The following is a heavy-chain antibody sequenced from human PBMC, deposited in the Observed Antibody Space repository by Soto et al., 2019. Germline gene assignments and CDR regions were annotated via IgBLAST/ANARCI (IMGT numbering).Heavy chain of an antibody. CDR2: IYYSGST. Sequence: SETLSLTCNVFCGSISSFYWSWIRQPPGKGLEWIGYIYYSGSTNYNPSLKSRVTISVDTSKNQFSLKLSSVTAADTAVYYCARSDGRYWGQGTLVTVS. CDR3: ARSDGRY. J-gene: IGHJ4*02. V-gene: IGHV4-59*01. CDR1: CGSISSFY.